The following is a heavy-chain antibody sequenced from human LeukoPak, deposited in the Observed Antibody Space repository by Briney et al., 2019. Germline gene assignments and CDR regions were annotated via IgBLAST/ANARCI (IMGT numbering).Heavy chain of an antibody. V-gene: IGHV3-30*18. Sequence: GGSLRLSCAASGFMFSSYAMSWVRQAPGKGLEWVAVISYDGSNKYYADSVKGRFTISRDNSKNTLYLQMNSLRAEDTAVYYYAKARIAAALFDYWGQGTLVTVSS. CDR2: ISYDGSNK. CDR1: GFMFSSYA. J-gene: IGHJ4*02. CDR3: AKARIAAALFDY. D-gene: IGHD6-13*01.